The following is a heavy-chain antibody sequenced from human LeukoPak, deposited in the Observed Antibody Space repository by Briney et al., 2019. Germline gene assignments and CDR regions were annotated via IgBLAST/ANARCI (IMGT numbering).Heavy chain of an antibody. V-gene: IGHV3-23*01. CDR2: ISGSGGNT. D-gene: IGHD6-19*01. CDR1: GFTFSSYA. J-gene: IGHJ4*02. CDR3: AKGYRSGWYYFDY. Sequence: PGGSLRLPCAASGFTFSSYAKSWVRQAPGKGLEWVSAISGSGGNTYYADSVKGRFTISRDNSKNTLYLQMNSLRAEDTAVYYCAKGYRSGWYYFDYWGQGTLVTVSS.